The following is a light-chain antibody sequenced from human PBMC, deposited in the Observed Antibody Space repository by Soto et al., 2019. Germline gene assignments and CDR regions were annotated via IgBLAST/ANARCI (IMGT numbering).Light chain of an antibody. Sequence: EIVLTQSPGTLSLSPGEGATLSCRASQSVSSTYLAWYQQKPGQAPRLLIYGASSRATGVPDRFSGSGSGPDFTLTISRLEPEDFAVYYCQQYGSSPQYTFGQGTKLEIK. V-gene: IGKV3-20*01. CDR1: QSVSSTY. CDR3: QQYGSSPQYT. CDR2: GAS. J-gene: IGKJ2*01.